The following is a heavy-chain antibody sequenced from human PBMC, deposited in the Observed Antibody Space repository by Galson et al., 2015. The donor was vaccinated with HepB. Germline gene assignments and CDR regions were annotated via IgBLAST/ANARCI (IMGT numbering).Heavy chain of an antibody. D-gene: IGHD4-23*01. V-gene: IGHV4-59*01. Sequence: ETLSLTCTVSGGSISSYYWSWIRQPPGKGLEWIGYIYYSGSTNYNPSLKSRVTISVDTSKNQFSLKLSSVTAADTAVYYCARMRWSGSILDYWGQGTLVTVSS. CDR2: IYYSGST. CDR3: ARMRWSGSILDY. J-gene: IGHJ4*02. CDR1: GGSISSYY.